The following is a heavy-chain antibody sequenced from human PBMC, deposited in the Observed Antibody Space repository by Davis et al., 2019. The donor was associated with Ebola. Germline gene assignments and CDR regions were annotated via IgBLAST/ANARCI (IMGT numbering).Heavy chain of an antibody. D-gene: IGHD3-10*01. CDR2: ISGSGGDP. CDR3: AKGRPNYYARGYYYGMDV. J-gene: IGHJ6*02. Sequence: GESLKISCAGSGFTFSTYAMAWVRQAPGKGLEWVSRISGSGGDPHYADSVKGRFTISRDNSKNTLYLQMSSLRAEDTAVYYCAKGRPNYYARGYYYGMDVWGQGTTVTVSS. V-gene: IGHV3-23*01. CDR1: GFTFSTYA.